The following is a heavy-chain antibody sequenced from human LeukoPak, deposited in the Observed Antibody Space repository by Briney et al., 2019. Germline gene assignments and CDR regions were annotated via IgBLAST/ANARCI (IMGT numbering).Heavy chain of an antibody. CDR2: ISTYNGNT. CDR3: ASLKNYYDSSGYLVTDAFDI. Sequence: ASVKVSCKASGYTFTSYGIIWVRQAPGQGLEWMGWISTYNGNTNYAQKIQGRVTMTTDTSTSTAYMELRSLKSDDTAVYYCASLKNYYDSSGYLVTDAFDIWGQGTMVTVSS. V-gene: IGHV1-18*01. J-gene: IGHJ3*02. D-gene: IGHD3-22*01. CDR1: GYTFTSYG.